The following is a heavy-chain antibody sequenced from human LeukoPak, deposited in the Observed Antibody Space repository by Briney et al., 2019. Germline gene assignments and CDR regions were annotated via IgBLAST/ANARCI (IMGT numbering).Heavy chain of an antibody. V-gene: IGHV4-59*01. J-gene: IGHJ4*02. CDR2: THYSGAT. CDR1: GGSISSYY. CDR3: TRSFPGIVGAADF. D-gene: IGHD1-26*01. Sequence: SETLSLTCTVSGGSISSYYWSWLRQPPGKGLEYIGYTHYSGATNYNPSLKSRVTISLDTSGNQFPLKLSSVTAADTGVYYCTRSFPGIVGAADFWGQGTLVTVSS.